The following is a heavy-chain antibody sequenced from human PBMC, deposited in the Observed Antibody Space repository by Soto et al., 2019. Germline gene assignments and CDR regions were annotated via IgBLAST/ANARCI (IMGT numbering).Heavy chain of an antibody. J-gene: IGHJ6*02. D-gene: IGHD3-22*01. Sequence: ASVNVSCKVSGYTLTELSMHWVRQAPGKGLEWMGSFDPEDGETIYAQKFQGRVTMTEXXXXXXAXMXLXXXXSEXAAVYYCANQDSSGYYFYGMYVWGQGTTVTVSS. CDR3: ANQDSSGYYFYGMYV. CDR1: GYTLTELS. V-gene: IGHV1-24*01. CDR2: FDPEDGET.